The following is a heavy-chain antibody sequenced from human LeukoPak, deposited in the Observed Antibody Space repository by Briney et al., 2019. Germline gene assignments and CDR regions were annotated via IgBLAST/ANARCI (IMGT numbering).Heavy chain of an antibody. CDR3: ARDRATIVLMNWFDP. CDR2: IWYDGSNK. Sequence: GGSLRLSCAASGFTFSSYGMHWVRQAPGKGLEWVAVIWYDGSNKYYADSVKGRFTISRDNSKNTLYLQMNSLRAEDTAVYYCARDRATIVLMNWFDPWGQGTLVTVSS. D-gene: IGHD2-8*01. CDR1: GFTFSSYG. J-gene: IGHJ5*02. V-gene: IGHV3-33*01.